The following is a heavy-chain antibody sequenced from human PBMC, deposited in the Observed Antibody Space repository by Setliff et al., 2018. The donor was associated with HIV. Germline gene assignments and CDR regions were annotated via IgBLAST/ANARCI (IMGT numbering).Heavy chain of an antibody. D-gene: IGHD2-15*01. J-gene: IGHJ5*02. Sequence: PSETLSLTCTVYGDSISSGGFYCKWFRQYPEKGLEWIGWIHYSGRTNFNPSLRSRATISFDTFKNQFALNLTSVTAADTAVYSCARAPFRGGSFGWFDPWGQGTLVTVSS. CDR2: IHYSGRT. CDR3: ARAPFRGGSFGWFDP. CDR1: GDSISSGGFY. V-gene: IGHV4-31*03.